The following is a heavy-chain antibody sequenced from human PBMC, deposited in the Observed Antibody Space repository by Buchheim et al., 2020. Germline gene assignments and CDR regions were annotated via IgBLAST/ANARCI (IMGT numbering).Heavy chain of an antibody. V-gene: IGHV4-34*01. D-gene: IGHD5-18*01. CDR1: GGSFSGYY. CDR2: INHSGST. J-gene: IGHJ4*02. CDR3: ARGAAMAKRNFDY. Sequence: QVQLQQWDAGLLKPSETLSLTCAVYGGSFSGYYWSWIRQPPGKGLEWIGEINHSGSTNYNSSLKSRVTISVDTSKNQFSLKLSSVTAADTAVYYCARGAAMAKRNFDYWGQGTL.